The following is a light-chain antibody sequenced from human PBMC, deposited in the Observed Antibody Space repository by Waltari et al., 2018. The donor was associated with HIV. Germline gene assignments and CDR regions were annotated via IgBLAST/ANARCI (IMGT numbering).Light chain of an antibody. J-gene: IGLJ2*01. V-gene: IGLV2-14*03. CDR2: NVN. CDR1: SYDIGRSEF. Sequence: SALTQHAPALGSPGQPPTIPCSETSYDIGRSEFVPWYQQHPGKAPKLIIYNVNRRPTGVSDRFSGSKSGNTASLTISGLQPEDEADYYCGAYTGSGNLGLFGGGTKLTVL. CDR3: GAYTGSGNLGL.